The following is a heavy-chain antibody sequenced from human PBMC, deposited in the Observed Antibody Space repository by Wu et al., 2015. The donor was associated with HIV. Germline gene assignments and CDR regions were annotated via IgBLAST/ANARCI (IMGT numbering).Heavy chain of an antibody. D-gene: IGHD4-11*01. Sequence: QVQLVQSGAEVKKPGASVKVSCKASRYILTSYPLSWVRQAPGQRLEWMGWINPYTGHTQSAQRFQGRVTMTTNTSTNTAYMELSNLKSDDTAVYFCARVEFDSDYYNWFDLWGQGTLVTVSS. J-gene: IGHJ5*02. CDR3: ARVEFDSDYYNWFDL. V-gene: IGHV1-18*01. CDR1: RYILTSYP. CDR2: INPYTGHT.